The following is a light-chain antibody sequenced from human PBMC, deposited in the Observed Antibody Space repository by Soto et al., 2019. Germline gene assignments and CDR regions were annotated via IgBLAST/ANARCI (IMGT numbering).Light chain of an antibody. CDR3: QQYGRSPST. CDR2: GAS. V-gene: IGKV3-20*01. CDR1: QSVSSSY. Sequence: EIVLTQSPGTLSLSPGERATLSCRASQSVSSSYLAWYQQKPGQAPRLLIYGASSRATGIPDRFSGSGSGTDFTLTIRRLEPEDFAVYYFQQYGRSPSTFGGGTKVEIK. J-gene: IGKJ4*01.